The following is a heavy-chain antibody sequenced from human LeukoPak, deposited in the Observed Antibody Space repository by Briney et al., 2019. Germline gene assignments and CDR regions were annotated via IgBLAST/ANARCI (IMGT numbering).Heavy chain of an antibody. CDR3: ARDRRGYSYGYSDY. V-gene: IGHV3-30-3*01. D-gene: IGHD5-18*01. Sequence: GRSLRLSCAASGFTFSSYAMHWVRQAPGKGLEWVAVISYDGSNKYYADSVKGRFTISRDNAKNSLYLQMNSLRAEDTAVYYCARDRRGYSYGYSDYWGQGTLVTVSS. CDR1: GFTFSSYA. J-gene: IGHJ4*02. CDR2: ISYDGSNK.